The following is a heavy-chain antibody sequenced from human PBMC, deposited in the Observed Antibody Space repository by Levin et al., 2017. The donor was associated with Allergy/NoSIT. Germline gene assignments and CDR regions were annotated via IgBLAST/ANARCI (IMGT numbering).Heavy chain of an antibody. Sequence: GASVKVSCKASGYTFTGYYMHWVRQAPGQGLEWMGWINPNSGGTNYAQKFQGRVTMTRDTSISTAYMELSRLRSDDTAVYYCARDSSQITMIVEGDYWGQGTLVTVSS. V-gene: IGHV1-2*02. D-gene: IGHD3-22*01. CDR3: ARDSSQITMIVEGDY. CDR1: GYTFTGYY. CDR2: INPNSGGT. J-gene: IGHJ4*02.